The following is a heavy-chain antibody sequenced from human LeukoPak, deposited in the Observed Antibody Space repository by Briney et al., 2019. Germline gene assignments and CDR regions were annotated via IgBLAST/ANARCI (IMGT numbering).Heavy chain of an antibody. CDR3: VHCGGNCYPCCGMDA. CDR1: GFTFSTYA. CDR2: ISGSGGST. J-gene: IGHJ6*02. Sequence: GGSLRLSCAASGFTFSTYAMSWVRQAPGKGLEWVSVISGSGGSTYYADSVKGRFIISRDNSKNTLYLQINTLRAEDTAVYYCVHCGGNCYPCCGMDAWGQGTTVTVSS. D-gene: IGHD2-21*02. V-gene: IGHV3-23*01.